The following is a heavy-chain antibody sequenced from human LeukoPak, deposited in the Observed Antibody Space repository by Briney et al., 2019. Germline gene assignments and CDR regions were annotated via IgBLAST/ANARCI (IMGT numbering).Heavy chain of an antibody. CDR1: GFTFSSYS. J-gene: IGHJ4*02. D-gene: IGHD1-26*01. V-gene: IGHV3-21*01. CDR3: ASLLSGSNQINDY. CDR2: ISSSSSYI. Sequence: GGSLRLSCAASGFTFSSYSMNWVRQAPGKGLEWVSSISSSSSYIYYADSVKGRFTISRDNAKNSLYLQMNSLRAEDTAVYYCASLLSGSNQINDYWGQGTLVTVSS.